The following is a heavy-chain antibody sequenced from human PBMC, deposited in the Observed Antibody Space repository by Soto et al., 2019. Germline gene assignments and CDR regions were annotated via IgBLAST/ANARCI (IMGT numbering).Heavy chain of an antibody. J-gene: IGHJ6*02. CDR2: ISGYNGDT. CDR1: GYTFTRYG. V-gene: IGHV1-18*01. D-gene: IGHD2-8*01. CDR3: AKNGQPPYYYYGLDV. Sequence: ASVKVSCKASGYTFTRYGISWVRQAPGQGLEWMGWISGYNGDTNYAQKFQDRVSLTIDTSTGTAYMELRSLTSDDTAIYYCAKNGQPPYYYYGLDVWG.